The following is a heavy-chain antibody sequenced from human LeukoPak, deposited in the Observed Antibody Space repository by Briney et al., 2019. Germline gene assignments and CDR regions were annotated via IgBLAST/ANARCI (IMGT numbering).Heavy chain of an antibody. CDR3: ERDAPGGIYSMHV. Sequence: PSETLSLTCTVSGGSISTYYWSWTRQPAGKGLEWIGRISPSGSTNYNPSLKSRVTMSVDTSKSQFSLKPSSVTAADMAVYYYERDAPGGIYSMHVWGKGTTVTVSS. D-gene: IGHD1-14*01. V-gene: IGHV4-4*07. CDR1: GGSISTYY. CDR2: ISPSGST. J-gene: IGHJ6*03.